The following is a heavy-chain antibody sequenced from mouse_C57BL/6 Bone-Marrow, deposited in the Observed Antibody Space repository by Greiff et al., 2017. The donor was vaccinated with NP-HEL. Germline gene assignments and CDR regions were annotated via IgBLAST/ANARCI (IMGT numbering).Heavy chain of an antibody. CDR1: GFYITDYY. CDR2: IDPEDGET. J-gene: IGHJ1*03. V-gene: IGHV14-2*01. CDR3: ARDYCGSSYWYFGV. Sequence: EVQLQQSGAELVKPGASVKLSCTASGFYITDYYMHWVKQRTEQGLEWIGRIDPEDGETKYAPKFQGKATITADTSSNTAYLQLSSLTSEDAAVYCCARDYCGSSYWYFGVWGTGTTVTVSS. D-gene: IGHD1-1*01.